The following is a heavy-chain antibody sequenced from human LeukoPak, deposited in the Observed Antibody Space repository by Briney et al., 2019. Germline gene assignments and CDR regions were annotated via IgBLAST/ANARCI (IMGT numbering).Heavy chain of an antibody. J-gene: IGHJ4*02. CDR1: GFTFSTYS. V-gene: IGHV3-30*04. D-gene: IGHD3-10*01. CDR3: ARDRGSMVRGVISSY. CDR2: IFYDGGNK. Sequence: PGGSLRLSCAASGFTFSTYSMHWVRQAPGKGLDWVAVIFYDGGNKYYADSVKGRFTISRDNSKNTVSLQMNSLRPEDTAVYYCARDRGSMVRGVISSYWGQGTLVTVSS.